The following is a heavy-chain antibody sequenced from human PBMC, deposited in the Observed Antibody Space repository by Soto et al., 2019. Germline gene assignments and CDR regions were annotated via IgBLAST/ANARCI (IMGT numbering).Heavy chain of an antibody. CDR3: ARDGGGY. V-gene: IGHV4-59*01. CDR1: GGSISSYW. D-gene: IGHD2-15*01. Sequence: SETLSLTCTVSGGSISSYWWSWIRQPPGKGVEWIGCVYNGGSTTNYNPSLKSRVTISVDTTKNQFSLQLSAVTAADTAVYYCARDGGGYWGQGTLVTVSS. CDR2: VYNGGST. J-gene: IGHJ4*02.